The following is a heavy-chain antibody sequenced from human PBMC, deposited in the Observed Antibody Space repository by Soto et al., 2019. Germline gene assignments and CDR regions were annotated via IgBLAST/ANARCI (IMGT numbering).Heavy chain of an antibody. V-gene: IGHV4-59*06. CDR3: ASDSGYVSY. D-gene: IGHD5-12*01. J-gene: IGHJ4*02. CDR1: GGSIRSYY. CDR2: IYYSGST. Sequence: PSETLSLTCTVSGGSIRSYYWSWIRQHPGKGLEWIGYIYYSGSTYCNPSLKSRVTISVDTSKNQFSLKLSSVTAADTAVYYCASDSGYVSYWGQGTLVTVSS.